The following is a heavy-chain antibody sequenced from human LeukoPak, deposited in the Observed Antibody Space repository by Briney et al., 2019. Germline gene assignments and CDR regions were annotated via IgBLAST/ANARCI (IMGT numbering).Heavy chain of an antibody. CDR2: ISSSSNYI. D-gene: IGHD6-6*01. J-gene: IGHJ4*02. Sequence: GGSLRLSCAASGFTFSSYNMNWVREAPGKGVEWVSSISSSSNYINYADSVKGRFTISRDNAKNSLYLQMNSLRAEDTAVYYCARLEYSSSSPWDYWGQGTLVTVSS. V-gene: IGHV3-21*01. CDR1: GFTFSSYN. CDR3: ARLEYSSSSPWDY.